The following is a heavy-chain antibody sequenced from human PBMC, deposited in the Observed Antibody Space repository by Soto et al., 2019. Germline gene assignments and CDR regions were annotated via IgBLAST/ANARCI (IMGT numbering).Heavy chain of an antibody. Sequence: GASVKVSCKASGYTFTGYYMHWVRQAPGQGLEWMGWINPNSGGTNYAQKFQGRVTMTRDMSITTVYMELNNLSPDDTAVYYCGRGRSGQIVVFYWCQGTPDTVSS. CDR2: INPNSGGT. D-gene: IGHD1-26*01. J-gene: IGHJ4*02. V-gene: IGHV1-2*02. CDR3: GRGRSGQIVVFY. CDR1: GYTFTGYY.